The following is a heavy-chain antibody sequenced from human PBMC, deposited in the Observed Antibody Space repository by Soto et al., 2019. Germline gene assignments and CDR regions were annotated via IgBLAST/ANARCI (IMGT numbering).Heavy chain of an antibody. V-gene: IGHV1-18*01. CDR1: GYTFTSYG. J-gene: IGHJ6*02. Sequence: EASVKVSCKASGYTFTSYGISWVRQAPGQGLEWMGWISAYNGNTNYAQKLQGRVTMTTDTSTSTAYMELRSLRSDDTAVYYCAWTYYYGSGSYSMDYYYGMDVWGQGTTVTVSS. D-gene: IGHD3-10*01. CDR3: AWTYYYGSGSYSMDYYYGMDV. CDR2: ISAYNGNT.